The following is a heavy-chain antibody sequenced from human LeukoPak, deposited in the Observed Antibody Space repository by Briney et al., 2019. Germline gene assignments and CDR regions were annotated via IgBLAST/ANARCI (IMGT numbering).Heavy chain of an antibody. J-gene: IGHJ4*02. CDR3: ASAPQYYDILTGLDY. D-gene: IGHD3-9*01. CDR1: GFTFSSDG. CDR2: ISYDGSNK. Sequence: GGSLRLSCAASGFTFSSDGMHWVRQAPGKGLEWVAVISYDGSNKYYADSVKGRFTISRDNSKNTLYLQMNSLRAEATAMYYCASAPQYYDILTGLDYWGQGTLVTVSS. V-gene: IGHV3-30*03.